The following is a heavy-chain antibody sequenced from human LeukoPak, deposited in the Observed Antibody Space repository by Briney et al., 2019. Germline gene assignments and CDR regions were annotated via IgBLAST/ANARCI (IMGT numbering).Heavy chain of an antibody. D-gene: IGHD3-10*01. Sequence: SETLSLTCTVSGGSISSRNYYWGWIRQPPGKGLEWIGSIYYTGSTNYNPSLKSRVTMSVDTSKNQFSLKLSSVTAADTAVYYCARVRGAKGSIDYWGQGTLVTVSS. CDR2: IYYTGST. V-gene: IGHV4-39*07. J-gene: IGHJ4*02. CDR3: ARVRGAKGSIDY. CDR1: GGSISSRNYY.